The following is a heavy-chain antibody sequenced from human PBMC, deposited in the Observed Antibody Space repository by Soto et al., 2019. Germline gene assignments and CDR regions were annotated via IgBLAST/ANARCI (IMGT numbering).Heavy chain of an antibody. CDR1: GFSLSTSGVG. V-gene: IGHV2-5*02. CDR2: IYWDDDK. Sequence: SGPTLVKPTQTLTLTCTFSGFSLSTSGVGVGWIRQPPGKALEWLALIYWDDDKRYSPSLKSRLTITKDTSKNQVVLTMTNMDPVDTATYYCAHRPIIAARPLDTHDAFDIWGQGTMVTVSS. CDR3: AHRPIIAARPLDTHDAFDI. J-gene: IGHJ3*02. D-gene: IGHD6-6*01.